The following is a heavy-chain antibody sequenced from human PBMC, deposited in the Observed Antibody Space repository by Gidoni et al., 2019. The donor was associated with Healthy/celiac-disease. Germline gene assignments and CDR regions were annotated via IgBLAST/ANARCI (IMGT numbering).Heavy chain of an antibody. CDR2: ISYDGSNK. D-gene: IGHD2-2*01. J-gene: IGHJ4*02. CDR1: GFTFSSYG. CDR3: AKDWSSRDGALVDY. V-gene: IGHV3-30*18. Sequence: QVQLVESGGGVVQPGRSLRLSCAASGFTFSSYGMHWVRQAPGKGLEWVAVISYDGSNKYYADSVKGRFTISRDNSKNTLYLQMNSLRAEDTAVYYCAKDWSSRDGALVDYWGQGTLVTVSS.